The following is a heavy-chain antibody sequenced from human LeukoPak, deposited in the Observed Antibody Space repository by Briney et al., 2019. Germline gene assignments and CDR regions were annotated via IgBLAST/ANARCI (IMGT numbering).Heavy chain of an antibody. CDR3: ARGAGAYDSSGYYSS. J-gene: IGHJ5*02. V-gene: IGHV1-69*13. CDR2: IIPIFGTA. Sequence: SVKVSCEASGGTFSSYAISWVRQAPGQGLEWMGGIIPIFGTANYAQKFQGRVTITADESTSTAYMELSSLRSEDTAVYYCARGAGAYDSSGYYSSWGQGTLVTVSS. D-gene: IGHD3-22*01. CDR1: GGTFSSYA.